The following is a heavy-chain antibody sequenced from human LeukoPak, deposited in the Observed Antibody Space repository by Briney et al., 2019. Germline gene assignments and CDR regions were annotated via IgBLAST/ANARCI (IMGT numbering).Heavy chain of an antibody. V-gene: IGHV1-69*04. J-gene: IGHJ4*02. D-gene: IGHD3-22*01. CDR1: GGTFSSYA. CDR2: IIPILGIA. CDR3: ARYDSSRPYYFDY. Sequence: GASVKVSCKASGGTFSSYAISWVRQAPGQGLEWMGRIIPILGIANYAQKFQGRVTITADKSTSTAYMELRSLRSEDTAVYYCARYDSSRPYYFDYWGQGTLVTVSS.